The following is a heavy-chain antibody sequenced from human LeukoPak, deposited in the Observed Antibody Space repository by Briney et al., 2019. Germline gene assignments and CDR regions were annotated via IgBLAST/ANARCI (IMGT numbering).Heavy chain of an antibody. V-gene: IGHV4-39*01. CDR3: ARLSSGWYFY. J-gene: IGHJ4*02. Sequence: PSETLSLTCTVSGGSISSSSYYWGWLRQPPGKGVEWIGSIYYSGSTYYNPSLKSRVTISVDTSKNQFSLKLSSVTAADTAVYYCARLSSGWYFYWGQGTLVTVSS. CDR2: IYYSGST. CDR1: GGSISSSSYY. D-gene: IGHD6-19*01.